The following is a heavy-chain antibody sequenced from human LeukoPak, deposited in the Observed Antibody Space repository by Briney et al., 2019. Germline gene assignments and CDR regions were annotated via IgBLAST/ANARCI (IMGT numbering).Heavy chain of an antibody. CDR2: IYYSGST. D-gene: IGHD3-22*01. CDR3: ARAVLPTYYYDSSGEGYAFDI. CDR1: GGSISSYY. J-gene: IGHJ3*02. Sequence: ASETLSLTCTVSGGSISSYYWSWIRQPPGKGLEWIGYIYYSGSTNYNPSLKSRVTISVDTSKNQFSLKLSSVTAADTAVYYCARAVLPTYYYDSSGEGYAFDIWGQGTMVAVSS. V-gene: IGHV4-59*01.